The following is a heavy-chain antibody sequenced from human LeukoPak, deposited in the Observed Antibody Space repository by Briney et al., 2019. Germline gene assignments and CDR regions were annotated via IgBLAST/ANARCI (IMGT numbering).Heavy chain of an antibody. J-gene: IGHJ5*02. D-gene: IGHD5-18*01. Sequence: SETLSLTCTVSGGSISSSSYYWGWIRQPPGKGLEWIGYIYYSGSTNYNPSLKSRVTISIDTSKNQFSLKLSSVIAADTAVYYCARVERQLWLRYPSYWFDPWGQGTLVTVSS. CDR2: IYYSGST. V-gene: IGHV4-61*05. CDR3: ARVERQLWLRYPSYWFDP. CDR1: GGSISSSSYY.